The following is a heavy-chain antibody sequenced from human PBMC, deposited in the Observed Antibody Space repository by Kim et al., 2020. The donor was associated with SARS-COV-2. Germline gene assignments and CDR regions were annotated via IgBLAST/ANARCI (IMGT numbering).Heavy chain of an antibody. CDR3: AREHCSSTSCSAFDY. D-gene: IGHD2-2*01. Sequence: PSLKSRVTISVDTSKNQFSLKLSSVTAADTAAYYCAREHCSSTSCSAFDYWGQGTLVTVSS. V-gene: IGHV4-31*02. J-gene: IGHJ4*02.